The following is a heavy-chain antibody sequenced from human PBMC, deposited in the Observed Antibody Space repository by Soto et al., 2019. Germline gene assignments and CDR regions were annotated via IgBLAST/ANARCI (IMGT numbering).Heavy chain of an antibody. CDR2: ISYSGNKK. D-gene: IGHD6-19*01. CDR3: AKGPFIPVAGTPPGAFDM. CDR1: GFIFRTYG. Sequence: QVQLVESGGNVVQPGRSLGLSCAASGFIFRTYGMHWVRQAPGKGLEWVAVISYSGNKKAYADSVKGRFAISRDNSNNTLYLQIDSLTAADTAVYYCAKGPFIPVAGTPPGAFDMWGQGTMVTVSS. J-gene: IGHJ3*02. V-gene: IGHV3-30*18.